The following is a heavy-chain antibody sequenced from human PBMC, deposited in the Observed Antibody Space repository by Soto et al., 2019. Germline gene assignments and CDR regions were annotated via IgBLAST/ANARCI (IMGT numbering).Heavy chain of an antibody. CDR3: AKDLGTMVRGAAGTFDY. CDR1: GFPFSSNG. CDR2: ISYDGSNK. Sequence: GGSLRLSCAASGFPFSSNGMHWVRQAPGKGLEWVAVISYDGSNKYYADSVKGRFTISRDNSKNTLYLQMNSLRAEDTAVYYCAKDLGTMVRGAAGTFDYWGQGTLVTVSS. V-gene: IGHV3-30*18. J-gene: IGHJ4*02. D-gene: IGHD3-10*01.